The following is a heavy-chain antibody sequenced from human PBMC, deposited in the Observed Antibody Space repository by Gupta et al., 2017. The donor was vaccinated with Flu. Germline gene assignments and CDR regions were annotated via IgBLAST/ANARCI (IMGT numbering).Heavy chain of an antibody. CDR3: VRGQHSAFDI. J-gene: IGHJ3*02. CDR2: TYFESRWNN. V-gene: IGHV6-1*01. Sequence: QVQLQQSGPGLVKPSQTLSLTCAISGDSLSSHNVAWNWIRQSPSRGLEWLGRTYFESRWNNDYGSSVTSRITISRDTSKNHFSLQLDSVTPEDTAVYYCVRGQHSAFDIWGQGTVVTVSS. CDR1: GDSLSSHNVA.